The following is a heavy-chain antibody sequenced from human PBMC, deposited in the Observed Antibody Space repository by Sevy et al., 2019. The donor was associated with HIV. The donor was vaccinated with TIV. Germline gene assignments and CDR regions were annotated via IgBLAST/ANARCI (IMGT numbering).Heavy chain of an antibody. Sequence: GGSLRLSCAASGLTFNNAWMTWVRQAPGMGLERVGRIKSKTDGGTTDYAAPVKSRFTISRDDSKNTLYLQMNSLKTEDTAVYYCTTKHGFWSGYYYFDYWGQGTLVTVSS. V-gene: IGHV3-15*01. CDR2: IKSKTDGGTT. CDR1: GLTFNNAW. CDR3: TTKHGFWSGYYYFDY. J-gene: IGHJ4*02. D-gene: IGHD3-3*01.